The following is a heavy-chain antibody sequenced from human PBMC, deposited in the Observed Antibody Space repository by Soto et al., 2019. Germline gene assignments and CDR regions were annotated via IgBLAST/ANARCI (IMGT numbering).Heavy chain of an antibody. CDR3: ATGTTPPY. V-gene: IGHV3-74*01. D-gene: IGHD1-1*01. CDR2: INSDGSSP. Sequence: HPGGSLRLSCADSGFTISSYWMHWVRQAPGKGLVWVLGINSDGSSPTYADSVKGRFTISRDNAKNTLYLQMNSLRAEDTAVYYCATGTTPPYWGQGTLVTVSS. J-gene: IGHJ4*02. CDR1: GFTISSYW.